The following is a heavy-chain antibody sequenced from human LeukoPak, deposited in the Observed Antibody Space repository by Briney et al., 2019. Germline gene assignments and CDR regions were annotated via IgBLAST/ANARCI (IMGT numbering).Heavy chain of an antibody. Sequence: GGSLRLSCAASGFTFDNYGLSWVRQAPGKGLEWVSGINWNGGSTGHADSVKGRFIISRDNSKNTLHLQMNSLTAEDTAVYYCASGGWQLTLDYWGQGTLVTVSS. D-gene: IGHD3-16*01. V-gene: IGHV3-20*04. CDR2: INWNGGST. J-gene: IGHJ4*02. CDR1: GFTFDNYG. CDR3: ASGGWQLTLDY.